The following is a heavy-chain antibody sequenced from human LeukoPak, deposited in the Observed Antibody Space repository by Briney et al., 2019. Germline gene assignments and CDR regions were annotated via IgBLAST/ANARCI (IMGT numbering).Heavy chain of an antibody. Sequence: SVKVSCKASGGTFSSYAISWVRQTPGQGLEWMGGIIPIFGTANYAQKFQGRVTITADESTSTAYMELSSLRSEDTAVYYCARDRGYNGDYYDRSGYFFDYWGQGTLVTVSS. CDR3: ARDRGYNGDYYDRSGYFFDY. V-gene: IGHV1-69*01. CDR1: GGTFSSYA. J-gene: IGHJ4*02. D-gene: IGHD3-22*01. CDR2: IIPIFGTA.